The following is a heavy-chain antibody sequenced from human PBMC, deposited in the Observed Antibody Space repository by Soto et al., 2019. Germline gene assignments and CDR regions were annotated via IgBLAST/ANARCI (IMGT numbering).Heavy chain of an antibody. CDR2: INHSGST. D-gene: IGHD6-19*01. CDR3: ARGSSGWRYYYYGMDV. V-gene: IGHV4-34*01. J-gene: IGHJ6*02. CDR1: GGSFSGYY. Sequence: QVQLQQWGAGLLKPSETLSLTCAVYGGSFSGYYWSWIRQPPGKGLEWIGEINHSGSTNYNPPLKSRVTISVDTSKNQFSLKLSSVTAADTAVYYCARGSSGWRYYYYGMDVWGQGTTVTVSS.